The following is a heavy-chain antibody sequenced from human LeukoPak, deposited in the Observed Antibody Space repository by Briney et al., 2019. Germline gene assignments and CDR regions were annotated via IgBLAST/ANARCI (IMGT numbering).Heavy chain of an antibody. D-gene: IGHD5-12*01. CDR1: GYTFTSYY. V-gene: IGHV1-46*01. CDR3: AAVVDTGYFDY. CDR2: INPSGGST. J-gene: IGHJ4*02. Sequence: AASVKVSCKASGYTFTSYYMHWVRQAPGQGHEWMGIINPSGGSTSYAQKFQGRVTMTRDTSTSTVYMELSSLRSEDTAVYYCAAVVDTGYFDYWGQGTLVTVSS.